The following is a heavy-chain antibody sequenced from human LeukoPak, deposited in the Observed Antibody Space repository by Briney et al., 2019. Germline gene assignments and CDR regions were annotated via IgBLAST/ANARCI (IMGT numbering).Heavy chain of an antibody. J-gene: IGHJ4*02. V-gene: IGHV3-30*19. CDR3: ARDRVGATDYFDY. D-gene: IGHD1-26*01. Sequence: GGSLRLSCAASGFTFSSYGMHWVRQAPGKGLEWVAVISYDGSNKYYADSVKGRFTISRDNSKNTLYLQMNSLRAEDTAVYYCARDRVGATDYFDYWGQGTLVTVSS. CDR1: GFTFSSYG. CDR2: ISYDGSNK.